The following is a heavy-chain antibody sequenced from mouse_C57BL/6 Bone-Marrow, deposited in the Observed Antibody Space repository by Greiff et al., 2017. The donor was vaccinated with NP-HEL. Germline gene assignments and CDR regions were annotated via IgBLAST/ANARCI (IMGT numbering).Heavy chain of an antibody. Sequence: QVQLQQPGAELVMPGASVKLSCKASGYTFTSYWMHWVKQRPGQGLEWIGEIDPSDSYTNYHQKFKGKSTLTVDKSSSTAYMQLSSLTSEDSAVYYCARLGIGYDYPTWFAYWGQGTLVTVSA. CDR3: ARLGIGYDYPTWFAY. D-gene: IGHD2-4*01. J-gene: IGHJ3*01. V-gene: IGHV1-69*01. CDR1: GYTFTSYW. CDR2: IDPSDSYT.